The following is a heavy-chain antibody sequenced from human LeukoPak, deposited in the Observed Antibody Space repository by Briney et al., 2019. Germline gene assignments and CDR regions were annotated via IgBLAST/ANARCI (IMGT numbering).Heavy chain of an antibody. Sequence: GESLKISCAASGFTFSTFGMHWVRQAPGKGLEWVALISFEGSNEYYVDSVKGRFTISRDNSKNTLSLQMNNLRAEDTAVYYCVKPLATKIIGWRYYGMDVWGQGTTVTVSS. V-gene: IGHV3-30*18. CDR1: GFTFSTFG. J-gene: IGHJ6*02. D-gene: IGHD2/OR15-2a*01. CDR3: VKPLATKIIGWRYYGMDV. CDR2: ISFEGSNE.